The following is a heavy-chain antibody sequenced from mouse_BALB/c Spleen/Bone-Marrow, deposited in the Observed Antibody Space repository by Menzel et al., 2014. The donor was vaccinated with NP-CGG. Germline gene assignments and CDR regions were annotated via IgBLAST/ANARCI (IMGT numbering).Heavy chain of an antibody. V-gene: IGHV1S81*02. Sequence: QVQLQQSGAELVKPGASVKLSCKASGYTFTSYYMYWVKQGPGQGLEWIGGINPSNGGTNFNEKFKSKATLTVDKSSSTAYMRLSSLTSEDSAVYYCTRSEPFAYWGQGTLVTVSA. CDR2: INPSNGGT. CDR1: GYTFTSYY. J-gene: IGHJ3*01. CDR3: TRSEPFAY.